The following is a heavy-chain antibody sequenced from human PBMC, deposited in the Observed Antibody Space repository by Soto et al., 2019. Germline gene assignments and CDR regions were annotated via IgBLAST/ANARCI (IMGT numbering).Heavy chain of an antibody. D-gene: IGHD5-12*01. CDR1: GYTFTGYY. CDR3: ARVSSGATIDSYYYYYGMDV. CDR2: INPNSGGT. J-gene: IGHJ6*02. V-gene: IGHV1-2*02. Sequence: ASVKVSCKASGYTFTGYYMHWVRQAPGQGLEWMGWINPNSGGTNYAQKFQGRVTMTRDTSISTAYMELSRLRSDDTAVYYCARVSSGATIDSYYYYYGMDVWGQGTTVTVSS.